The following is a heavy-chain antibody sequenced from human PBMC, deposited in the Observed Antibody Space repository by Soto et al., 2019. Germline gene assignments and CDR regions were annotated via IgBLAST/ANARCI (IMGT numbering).Heavy chain of an antibody. D-gene: IGHD6-19*01. V-gene: IGHV2-5*01. J-gene: IGHJ5*02. CDR3: EKSGSSGCYGWFDP. Sequence: SGPTLVNPTQTLTLTCISSGFSLRTSGVGVGWIRQPPGKALEWLGFIYWNDDKRYSPSLKSRLTITKDTSKNQVVLTMTNMDPVDTAAYYLEKSGSSGCYGWFDPWGQGTLVTVSS. CDR1: GFSLRTSGVG. CDR2: IYWNDDK.